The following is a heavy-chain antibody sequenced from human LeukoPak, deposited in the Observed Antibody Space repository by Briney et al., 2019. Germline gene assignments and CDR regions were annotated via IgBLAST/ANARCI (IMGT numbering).Heavy chain of an antibody. CDR3: ARDRGYSGYDFAFDI. V-gene: IGHV4-34*01. Sequence: SETLSLTCAVYGGSFSGYYWSWIRQPPGKGLEWIGEINHSGSTNYNPSLKSRVTMSVDTSKNQFSLKLSSVTAADTAVYYCARDRGYSGYDFAFDIWGQGTMVTVSS. J-gene: IGHJ3*02. CDR2: INHSGST. D-gene: IGHD5-12*01. CDR1: GGSFSGYY.